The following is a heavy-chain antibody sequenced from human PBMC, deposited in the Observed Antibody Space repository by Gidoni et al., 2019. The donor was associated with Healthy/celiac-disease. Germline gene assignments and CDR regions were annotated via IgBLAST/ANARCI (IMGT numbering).Heavy chain of an antibody. CDR3: ASRSPYSSSPKIERNFDY. D-gene: IGHD6-6*01. J-gene: IGHJ4*02. Sequence: WSTSIYYSGSTYYNPSLKSRVTISVDTSKYQFSLKLSSVTAADTAVYYCASRSPYSSSPKIERNFDYWGQGTLVTVSS. V-gene: IGHV4-39*01. CDR2: IYYSGST.